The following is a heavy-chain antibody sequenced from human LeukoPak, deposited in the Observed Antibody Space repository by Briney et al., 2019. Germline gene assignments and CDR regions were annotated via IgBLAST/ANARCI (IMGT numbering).Heavy chain of an antibody. D-gene: IGHD4-23*01. CDR3: ATTTYGGNSGTFDI. CDR1: GGSISNYY. Sequence: SETLSLTCTVSGGSISNYYWNWIRQPPGKGLEWIGYIYSSGSTSYNSSLKSRLTMSLDTSNNQFSLNLSSVTAADTALYYCATTTYGGNSGTFDIWGQGTMVTVFS. J-gene: IGHJ3*02. CDR2: IYSSGST. V-gene: IGHV4-59*01.